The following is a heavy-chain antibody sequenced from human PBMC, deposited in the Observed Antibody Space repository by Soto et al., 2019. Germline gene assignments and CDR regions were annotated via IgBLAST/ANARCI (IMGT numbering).Heavy chain of an antibody. CDR1: GGSISSYY. V-gene: IGHV4-59*01. CDR3: ARDSGILRLYYYYYGMDV. Sequence: SETLSLTCTVSGGSISSYYWSWIRQPPGKGLEWIGYIYYSGSTNYNPSLKSRVTISVDTSKNQFSLKLSSVTAADTAVYYCARDSGILRLYYYYYGMDVWGQGTTVTVSS. CDR2: IYYSGST. J-gene: IGHJ6*02. D-gene: IGHD3-10*01.